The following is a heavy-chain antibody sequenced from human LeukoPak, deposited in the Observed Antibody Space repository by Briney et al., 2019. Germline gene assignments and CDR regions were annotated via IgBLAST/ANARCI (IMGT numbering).Heavy chain of an antibody. D-gene: IGHD3-3*01. CDR2: INHRGST. CDR1: GGSFSGYY. V-gene: IGHV4-34*01. J-gene: IGHJ4*02. CDR3: AREKRDYDFWSGPDY. Sequence: SETLSLTCAMYGGSFSGYYWSWIRQPPGKGLEWIGEINHRGSTKYNPSLKSRVTISVDTSKNQFSLKLRSVTAADTAVYYCAREKRDYDFWSGPDYWGQGTLVTVSS.